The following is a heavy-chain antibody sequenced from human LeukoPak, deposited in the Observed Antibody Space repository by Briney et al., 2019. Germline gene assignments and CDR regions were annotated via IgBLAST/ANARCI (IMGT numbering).Heavy chain of an antibody. CDR3: AKDRNDILTGLYDY. CDR2: ISGGSGGSI. CDR1: GFTFSDYA. D-gene: IGHD3-9*01. Sequence: GGSLRLSCAASGFTFSDYAMSWVRQAPGKGLEWLSVISGGSGGSIYYADSVKGRFTISRDNSKNTLYLQMNSLRAEDTAVYYCAKDRNDILTGLYDYWGQGTLVTVSP. V-gene: IGHV3-23*01. J-gene: IGHJ4*02.